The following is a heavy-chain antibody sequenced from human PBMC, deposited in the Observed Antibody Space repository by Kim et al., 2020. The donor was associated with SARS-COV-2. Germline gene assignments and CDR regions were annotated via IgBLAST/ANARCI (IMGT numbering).Heavy chain of an antibody. CDR1: GFTFNNYA. D-gene: IGHD6-19*01. CDR3: AKVTSGSSGWFEYFQH. Sequence: GGSLRLSCAASGFTFNNYAMSWVRQAPGKGLEWVSGISNSGSSTQYADSVKGRFSISRDNSKNTLYLQMDSLRAEDTAVYYCAKVTSGSSGWFEYFQHWGQGTLVTVSS. V-gene: IGHV3-23*01. CDR2: ISNSGSST. J-gene: IGHJ1*01.